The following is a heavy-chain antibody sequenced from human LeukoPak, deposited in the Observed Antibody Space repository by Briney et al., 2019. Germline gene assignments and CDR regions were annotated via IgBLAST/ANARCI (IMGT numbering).Heavy chain of an antibody. CDR1: GGSISSSSYY. CDR3: ARYVWGSYPGLYYFDY. V-gene: IGHV4-39*07. D-gene: IGHD3-16*02. J-gene: IGHJ4*02. Sequence: SETLSLTCTVSGGSISSSSYYWGCIRQPPGKGLEWIGSIYYSGSTYYNPSLKSRVTISIDTSKNQFSLKLSSVTAADTAVYYCARYVWGSYPGLYYFDYWGQGTLVTVSS. CDR2: IYYSGST.